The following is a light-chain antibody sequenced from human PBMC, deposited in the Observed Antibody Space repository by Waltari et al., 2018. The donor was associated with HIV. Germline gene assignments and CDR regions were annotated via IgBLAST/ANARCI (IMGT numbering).Light chain of an antibody. CDR3: AAWDDSLNGRVV. CDR1: SSNIGSNT. J-gene: IGLJ2*01. Sequence: QSVLTQPPSASGTPGQRVTISCSGSSSNIGSNTVNWYQQLPGTAPKLLIYSNKQRPAGVPDRFSCSKSGTSASLAISGLQSEDEADYYCAAWDDSLNGRVVFGGGTKLTVL. V-gene: IGLV1-44*01. CDR2: SNK.